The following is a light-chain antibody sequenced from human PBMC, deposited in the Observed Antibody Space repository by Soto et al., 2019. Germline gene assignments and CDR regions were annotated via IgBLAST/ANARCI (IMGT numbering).Light chain of an antibody. CDR3: SSYAGGNSFV. CDR1: SSDVGGYRY. V-gene: IGLV2-8*01. Sequence: QSALTQPPSASGSPGQSVTISCTGTSSDVGGYRYVSWYQQHPGKAPKLMIYEVTEWTSGTPDRFSGSKSGNTASLTVSGLQAEDEADYYCSSYAGGNSFVFGTGTKLTVL. CDR2: EVT. J-gene: IGLJ1*01.